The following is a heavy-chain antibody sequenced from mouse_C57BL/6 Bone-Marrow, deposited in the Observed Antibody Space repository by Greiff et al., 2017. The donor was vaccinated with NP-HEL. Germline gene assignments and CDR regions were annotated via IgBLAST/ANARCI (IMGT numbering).Heavy chain of an antibody. V-gene: IGHV10-1*01. Sequence: DVKLVESGGGLVQPKGSLKLSCAASGFSFNTYAMNWVRQAPGKGLEWVARIRSKSNNYATYYADSVKDRFTISRDDSESMLYLQMNNLKTEDTAMYYCVRHEGNWEAWFAYWGQGTLVTVSA. CDR3: VRHEGNWEAWFAY. CDR1: GFSFNTYA. J-gene: IGHJ3*01. CDR2: IRSKSNNYAT. D-gene: IGHD4-1*01.